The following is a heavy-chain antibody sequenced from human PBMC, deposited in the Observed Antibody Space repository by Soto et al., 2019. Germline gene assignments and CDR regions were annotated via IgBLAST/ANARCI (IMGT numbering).Heavy chain of an antibody. CDR1: GFTFSSYA. J-gene: IGHJ3*02. V-gene: IGHV3-64*01. Sequence: EVQLVESGGGLVQPGGSLRLSCAASGFTFSSYAMYWVRQAPGKGLEYVSAISSNGGSTYYANSVKGRFTISRDNSTSTLYLQMGSLRGDDMAVYYCASTRLAYRGGYCYSVEAFDISGQGPMVAVSS. CDR3: ASTRLAYRGGYCYSVEAFDI. D-gene: IGHD2-21*01. CDR2: ISSNGGST.